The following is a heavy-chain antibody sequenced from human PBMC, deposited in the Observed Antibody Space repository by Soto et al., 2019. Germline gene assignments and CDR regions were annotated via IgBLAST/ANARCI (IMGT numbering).Heavy chain of an antibody. J-gene: IGHJ5*02. D-gene: IGHD1-26*01. CDR2: IWYDGSNK. Sequence: QVQLVESGGGVVQPGRSLRLSCAASGFTFSSYGMHWVRQAPGKGLEWVAVIWYDGSNKYYADSVKGRFTISRDNSKNTLYLQMNSLRSEDTAVYYCARGGGSYYEGWFDPWGQGTLVTVSS. CDR3: ARGGGSYYEGWFDP. V-gene: IGHV3-33*01. CDR1: GFTFSSYG.